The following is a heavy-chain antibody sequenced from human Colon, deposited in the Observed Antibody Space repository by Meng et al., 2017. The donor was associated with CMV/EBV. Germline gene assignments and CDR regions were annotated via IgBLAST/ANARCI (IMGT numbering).Heavy chain of an antibody. V-gene: IGHV3-23*02. CDR1: GFSFGDYG. Sequence: GGSLRLSCAASGFSFGDYGMSWVRQAPGKGLEWVASISQRGTTTSYGDSVKGRVTISRDNSNNTLFVQMNSLTVEDTAVYYCARRCTSTTCYPPLGYAMDVWGHGTTVTVSS. J-gene: IGHJ6*02. D-gene: IGHD2-2*01. CDR2: ISQRGTTT. CDR3: ARRCTSTTCYPPLGYAMDV.